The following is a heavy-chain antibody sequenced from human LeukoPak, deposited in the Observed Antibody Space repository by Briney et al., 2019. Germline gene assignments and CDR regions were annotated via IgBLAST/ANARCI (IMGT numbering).Heavy chain of an antibody. J-gene: IGHJ5*02. D-gene: IGHD1-7*01. CDR3: AKNAGNYCDP. CDR2: ISYDGSNK. V-gene: IGHV3-30*18. Sequence: GRSLRLSCAASGFTFSSYGMHWVRQAPGKGLERVAVISYDGSNKYYADSVKGRFTISRDNSKNTLYLQMNNLRPEDTAMYYCAKNAGNYCDPWGQGTLVTVSS. CDR1: GFTFSSYG.